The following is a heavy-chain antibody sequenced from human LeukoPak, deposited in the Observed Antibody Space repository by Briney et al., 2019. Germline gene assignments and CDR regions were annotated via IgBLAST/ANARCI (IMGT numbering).Heavy chain of an antibody. J-gene: IGHJ6*03. Sequence: PSETLSLTCTVSGGSTSSYYWSWIRQPAGKGLEWIGRIYTSGSNNYNPSLKSRVTMSVDTSKNQFSLKLSSVTAADTAMYYCAREVADYGGYYYYHYMDVWGKGTTVTISS. CDR3: AREVADYGGYYYYHYMDV. CDR1: GGSTSSYY. D-gene: IGHD4-23*01. V-gene: IGHV4-4*07. CDR2: IYTSGSN.